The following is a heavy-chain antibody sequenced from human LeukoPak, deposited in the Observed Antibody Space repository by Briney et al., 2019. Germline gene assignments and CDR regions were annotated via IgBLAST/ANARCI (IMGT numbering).Heavy chain of an antibody. CDR1: GTTVSSNY. CDR3: ARDEGYYFDS. CDR2: ISRNSTYI. V-gene: IGHV3-21*01. Sequence: GVSLRLSCAASGTTVSSNYMSWVRQAPGKGLEWVASISRNSTYIHYADSAKGRFTISRDNARNSLFLQMNSLRAEDTAIYYCARDEGYYFDSWGQGTQVTASS. J-gene: IGHJ4*02.